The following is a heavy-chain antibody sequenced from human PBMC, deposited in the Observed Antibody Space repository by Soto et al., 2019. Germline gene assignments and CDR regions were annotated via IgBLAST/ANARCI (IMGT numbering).Heavy chain of an antibody. V-gene: IGHV3-21*01. CDR3: ARPRYSSSWYAFDI. J-gene: IGHJ3*02. D-gene: IGHD6-13*01. CDR2: ISSSSSYI. Sequence: GGSLRLCCAASGFTFSSYSMNWVRQAPGKGLEWVSSISSSSSYIYYADSVKGRFTISRDNAKNSLYLQMNSLRAEDTAVYYCARPRYSSSWYAFDIWGQGTMVTVSS. CDR1: GFTFSSYS.